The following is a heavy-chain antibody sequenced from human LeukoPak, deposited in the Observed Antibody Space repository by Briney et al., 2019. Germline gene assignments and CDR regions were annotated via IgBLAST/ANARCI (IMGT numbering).Heavy chain of an antibody. CDR2: IYTSGST. Sequence: SETLSLTCTVSGGSTSSYYWSWIRQPAGKGLEWIGRIYTSGSTNYNPSLKSRVTMSVDTSKNQFSLKLSSVTAADTAVYYCARGIAAAGTSRYKNYYYYGMDVWGQGTTVTVSS. J-gene: IGHJ6*02. D-gene: IGHD6-13*01. CDR3: ARGIAAAGTSRYKNYYYYGMDV. CDR1: GGSTSSYY. V-gene: IGHV4-4*07.